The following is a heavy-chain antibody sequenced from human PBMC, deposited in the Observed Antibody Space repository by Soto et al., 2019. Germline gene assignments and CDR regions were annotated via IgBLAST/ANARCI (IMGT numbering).Heavy chain of an antibody. Sequence: AASVKVSCKASGYTFTSYAMHWVRQAPGQRLEWMGWVNAGNGNTKYSQKFQGRVTITRDTSAGTAYMELSSLRSEDTAVYYCAAGVEPYYYDSSGYYYGYYYGMDVWGQGTTVTVSS. CDR3: AAGVEPYYYDSSGYYYGYYYGMDV. V-gene: IGHV1-3*01. J-gene: IGHJ6*02. CDR2: VNAGNGNT. CDR1: GYTFTSYA. D-gene: IGHD3-22*01.